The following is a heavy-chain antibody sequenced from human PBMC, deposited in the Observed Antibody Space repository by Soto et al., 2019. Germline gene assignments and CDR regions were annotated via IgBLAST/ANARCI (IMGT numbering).Heavy chain of an antibody. J-gene: IGHJ4*02. Sequence: EVQLVQSGAEVKKPGESLKISCKGSGYSFTSYWIGWVRQMPGKGLEWMGIIYLGDSDTRYSPSFQGQVTISADKSISTAYLQWSSLKASDTAMHYCARQTYCSSTSCYTVDSWGQGTLVTVSS. CDR1: GYSFTSYW. CDR3: ARQTYCSSTSCYTVDS. CDR2: IYLGDSDT. D-gene: IGHD2-2*02. V-gene: IGHV5-51*01.